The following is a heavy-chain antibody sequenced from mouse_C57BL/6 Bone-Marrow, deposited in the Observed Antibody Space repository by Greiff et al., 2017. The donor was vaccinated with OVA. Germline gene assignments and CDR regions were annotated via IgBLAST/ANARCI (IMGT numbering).Heavy chain of an antibody. J-gene: IGHJ3*01. CDR3: TRGRAYDGYYSWFAY. CDR2: IDPETGGT. Sequence: QVHVKQSGAELVRPGASVTLSCKASGYTFTDYEMHWVKQTPVHGLEWIGAIDPETGGTAYNQKFKGKAILTADKSSSTAYMELRSLTSEDSAVYYGTRGRAYDGYYSWFAYWGQGTLVTVSA. D-gene: IGHD2-3*01. V-gene: IGHV1-15*01. CDR1: GYTFTDYE.